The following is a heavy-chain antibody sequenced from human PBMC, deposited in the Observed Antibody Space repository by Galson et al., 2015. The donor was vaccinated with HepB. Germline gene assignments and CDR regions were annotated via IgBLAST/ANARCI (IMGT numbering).Heavy chain of an antibody. CDR1: GFTFSSYA. Sequence: SLRLSCAASGFTFSSYAMHWVRQAPGKGLEWVAVISYDGSSKYYADSVKGRFTISRDNSKNTLYLQMNSLRAEDTAVYYCAREPPADYGDYVGAIDYWGQGTLVTVSS. CDR2: ISYDGSSK. V-gene: IGHV3-30*04. D-gene: IGHD4-17*01. CDR3: AREPPADYGDYVGAIDY. J-gene: IGHJ4*02.